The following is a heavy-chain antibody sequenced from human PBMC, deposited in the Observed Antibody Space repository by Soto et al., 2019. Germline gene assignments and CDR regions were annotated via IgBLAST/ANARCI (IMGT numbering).Heavy chain of an antibody. CDR1: GYTFTNYY. V-gene: IGHV1-46*01. CDR2: LNPSGGSA. D-gene: IGHD1-26*01. J-gene: IGHJ4*02. CDR3: ATESLKDGARPLDY. Sequence: QVHLVQSGAEVKKPGASVRISCKTSGYTFTNYYIHWVRQAPGQGLEWMGILNPSGGSATYARKFKDKGSLTRDTATNTVLLNLNSVESDDTAVYDSATESLKDGARPLDYWGQGTLVAVSS.